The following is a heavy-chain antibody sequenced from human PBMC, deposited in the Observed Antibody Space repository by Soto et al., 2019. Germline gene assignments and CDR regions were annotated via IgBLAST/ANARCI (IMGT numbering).Heavy chain of an antibody. Sequence: PSETLSLTCGVYGGSLSGYFWTWVRQPPGKGLEWIGEVNDSGSTNYNPSLKSRVTTSVDTSKNQFSLKLRSVTAADTAVYYCATDSTSGYNGMDVWGQGTTVTVSS. D-gene: IGHD2-2*01. V-gene: IGHV4-34*01. CDR2: VNDSGST. CDR3: ATDSTSGYNGMDV. J-gene: IGHJ6*02. CDR1: GGSLSGYF.